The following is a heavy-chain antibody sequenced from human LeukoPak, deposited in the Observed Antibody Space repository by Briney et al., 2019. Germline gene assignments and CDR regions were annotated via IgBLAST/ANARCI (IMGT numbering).Heavy chain of an antibody. Sequence: PSETLSLTCTVSGGSISRANYYWNWMRQPPGKGLEWIGYISYSGSTHYNPSLKSRATISADTSKNQFSLKLTSMTAADTAVYHCARGGEGYNYVYWGQGTLVTVSS. J-gene: IGHJ4*02. CDR1: GGSISRANYY. D-gene: IGHD5-24*01. V-gene: IGHV4-30-4*01. CDR3: ARGGEGYNYVY. CDR2: ISYSGST.